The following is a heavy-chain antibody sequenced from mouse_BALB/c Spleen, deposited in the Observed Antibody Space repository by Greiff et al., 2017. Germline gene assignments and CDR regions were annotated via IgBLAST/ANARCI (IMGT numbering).Heavy chain of an antibody. CDR1: GFSLTSYG. D-gene: IGHD2-4*01. V-gene: IGHV2-9*02. Sequence: VQLQESGPGLVAPSQSLSITCTVSGFSLTSYGVHWVRQPPGKGLEWLGVIWAGGSTNYNSALMSRLSISKDNSKSQVFLKMNSLQTDDTAMYYCAREGGRSTMITSWGQGTTLTVSS. J-gene: IGHJ2*01. CDR2: IWAGGST. CDR3: AREGGRSTMITS.